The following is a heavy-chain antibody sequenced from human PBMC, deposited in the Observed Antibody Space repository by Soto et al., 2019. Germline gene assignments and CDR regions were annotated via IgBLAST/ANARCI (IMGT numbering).Heavy chain of an antibody. CDR3: ARRYSSSFDY. V-gene: IGHV4-59*08. CDR1: GGSISSYY. D-gene: IGHD6-13*01. Sequence: SETLSLTCPVPGGSISSYYWSWIRQPPGKGLEWIGYIYYSGSTNYNPSLKSRVTISVDTSKNQFSLKLSSVTAADTAVYYCARRYSSSFDYWGQGTLVTVS. J-gene: IGHJ4*02. CDR2: IYYSGST.